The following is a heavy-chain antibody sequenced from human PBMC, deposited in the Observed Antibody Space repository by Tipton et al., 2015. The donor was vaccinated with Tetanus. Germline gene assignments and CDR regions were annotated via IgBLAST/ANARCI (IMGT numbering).Heavy chain of an antibody. CDR2: IYPGDSDT. V-gene: IGHV5-51*01. CDR1: GYIFNNYW. D-gene: IGHD2-8*01. CDR3: ARAHCTDGVCNFDF. J-gene: IGHJ4*02. Sequence: QLVQSGGEVKKPGESLKISCKGSGYIFNNYWIGWVRQKPGKGLEGMGIIYPGDSDTRYSPSFQGQVTISADKSINTAYLQWSSLKASDTSMFYCARAHCTDGVCNFDFWGQGALVTVAS.